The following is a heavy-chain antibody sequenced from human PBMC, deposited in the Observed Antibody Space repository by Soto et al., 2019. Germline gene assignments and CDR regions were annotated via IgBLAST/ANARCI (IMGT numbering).Heavy chain of an antibody. CDR2: INPNSGGT. CDR3: ARSLTEGYCTITGCYTRPLYGMDV. D-gene: IGHD2-2*02. V-gene: IGHV1-2*02. J-gene: IGHJ6*02. CDR1: GSSFTDYY. Sequence: ASVKVSCKASGSSFTDYYIHWLRQAPGQGLEWMGWINPNSGGTNYAQKFQGRVTVTRDTPTSTAYMELSRLTSDDTAVYYCARSLTEGYCTITGCYTRPLYGMDVWGQGTTVTVSS.